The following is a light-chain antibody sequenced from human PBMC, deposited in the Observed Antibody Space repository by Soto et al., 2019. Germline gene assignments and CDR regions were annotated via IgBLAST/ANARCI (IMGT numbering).Light chain of an antibody. J-gene: IGKJ4*01. CDR2: TGS. CDR1: QGISNW. V-gene: IGKV1-12*01. CDR3: QQANSFPLT. Sequence: DIQMTQSPSSVSASVGDRVSITCRASQGISNWLAWYQQKPGRAPKLLIYTGSSLQSGVPSRFSCTGSGTDFTLTISSLQPEDVATYYCQQANSFPLTFGGGTKVEIK.